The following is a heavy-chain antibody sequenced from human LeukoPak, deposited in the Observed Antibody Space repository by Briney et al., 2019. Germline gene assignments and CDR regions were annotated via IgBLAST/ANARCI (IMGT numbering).Heavy chain of an antibody. CDR2: INHRGST. D-gene: IGHD6-6*01. V-gene: IGHV4-34*01. CDR3: ARGVPAEAARPHFNYYYGMDV. CDR1: GGAISRYY. Sequence: SETLSLTCTVSGGAISRYYWSWIRQPPGKGLEWIGEINHRGSTNYNPSLKSRVTISVDTSKNQFSLKLSSVTAADTAVYYCARGVPAEAARPHFNYYYGMDVWGQGTTVTVSS. J-gene: IGHJ6*02.